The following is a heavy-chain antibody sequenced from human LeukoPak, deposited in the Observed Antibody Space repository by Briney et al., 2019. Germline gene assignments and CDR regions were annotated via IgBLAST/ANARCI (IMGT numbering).Heavy chain of an antibody. Sequence: SETLSLTCTVSGGSISSYYWSWIRQPPGKGLEWIGEINHSGSTNYNPSLKSRVTISVDTSKNQFSLKLSSVTAADTAVYYCARIYDSSAYYFDYWGQGTLVTVSS. CDR3: ARIYDSSAYYFDY. CDR2: INHSGST. J-gene: IGHJ4*02. V-gene: IGHV4-34*01. CDR1: GGSISSYY. D-gene: IGHD3-22*01.